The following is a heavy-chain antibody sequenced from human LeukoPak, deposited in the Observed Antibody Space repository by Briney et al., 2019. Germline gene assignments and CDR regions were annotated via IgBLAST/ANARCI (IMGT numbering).Heavy chain of an antibody. CDR2: ISAYNGNT. Sequence: ASVKVSCKASGYTFTSYGISWVRPAPGQGLEWMGWISAYNGNTNYAQKLQGRVTTTTDTSTSTAYMELRSLRSGDTAGYYCARAPDWGYCSSRSCYWGLDYWGQGTLVTVSS. J-gene: IGHJ4*02. CDR3: ARAPDWGYCSSRSCYWGLDY. V-gene: IGHV1-18*01. D-gene: IGHD2-2*01. CDR1: GYTFTSYG.